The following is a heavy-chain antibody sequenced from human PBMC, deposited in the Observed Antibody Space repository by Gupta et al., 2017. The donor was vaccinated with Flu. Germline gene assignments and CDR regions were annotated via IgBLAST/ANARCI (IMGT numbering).Heavy chain of an antibody. CDR1: GGSLSGGGYS. V-gene: IGHV4-31*03. CDR3: ARDIAVYGDYPNLAGLDV. CDR2: IYHSGIT. D-gene: IGHD4-17*01. J-gene: IGHJ6*02. Sequence: QVQLRESGPGLVKPSQTLSLTCTISGGSLSGGGYSWTWIRQAPGRGLEWIGCIYHSGITYYNPSLASRIRISVDTSKNQFSLRLTSVAAADTAVYYCARDIAVYGDYPNLAGLDVWGQGTTVSVSS.